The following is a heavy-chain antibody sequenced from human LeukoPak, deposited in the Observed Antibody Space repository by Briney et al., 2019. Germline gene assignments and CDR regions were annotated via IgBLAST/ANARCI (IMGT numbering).Heavy chain of an antibody. CDR3: VRVWGHSGYDYFPFDY. V-gene: IGHV3-21*01. CDR2: INGDGRYI. J-gene: IGHJ4*02. D-gene: IGHD5-12*01. CDR1: GFTFRNYV. Sequence: GGSLRLSCAASGFTFRNYVIHWVRQAPGKGLEWVSSINGDGRYIYYADSMKGRFTISRDNAKNSLYPQMNSLRAEDTAMYYCVRVWGHSGYDYFPFDYWGQGTLVTVSS.